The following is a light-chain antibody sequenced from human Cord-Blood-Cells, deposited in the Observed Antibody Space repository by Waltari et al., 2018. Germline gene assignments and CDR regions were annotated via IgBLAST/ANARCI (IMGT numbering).Light chain of an antibody. CDR1: QSVLYSSNNKNY. Sequence: DIVMTQSPYSLAVSLGERATINRKSSQSVLYSSNNKNYLAWYQQKPGQPPKLLIYWASTRESGVPDRFSGSGSGTDFTLTISSLQAEDVAVYYCQQYYSTPWTFGQGTKVEIK. CDR2: WAS. CDR3: QQYYSTPWT. J-gene: IGKJ1*01. V-gene: IGKV4-1*01.